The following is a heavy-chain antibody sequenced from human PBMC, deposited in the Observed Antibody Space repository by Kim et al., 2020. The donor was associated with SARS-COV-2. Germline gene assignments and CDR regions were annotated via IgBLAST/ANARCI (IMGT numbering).Heavy chain of an antibody. CDR2: IKSKTDGGTT. V-gene: IGHV3-15*01. Sequence: GGSLRLSCAASGFTFSNAWMSWVRQAPGKGLEWVGRIKSKTDGGTTDYAAPVKGRCTISRDDSKNTLYLQMNSLKTEDTAVYYCTTDSVTTFDFLWLAYYYYGMDVWGQGTTVTVSS. D-gene: IGHD4-17*01. CDR1: GFTFSNAW. CDR3: TTDSVTTFDFLWLAYYYYGMDV. J-gene: IGHJ6*02.